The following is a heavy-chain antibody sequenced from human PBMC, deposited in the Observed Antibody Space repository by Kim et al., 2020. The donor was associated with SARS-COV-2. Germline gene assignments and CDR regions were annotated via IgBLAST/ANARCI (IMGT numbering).Heavy chain of an antibody. Sequence: GSKYYPDAGKDRFTNSRDNSQNTLYLQMNSLRAEDTAVYYWAKSPRLLDYWGQGTLVTVSS. D-gene: IGHD5-18*01. CDR3: AKSPRLLDY. V-gene: IGHV3-23*01. J-gene: IGHJ4*02. CDR2: GSK.